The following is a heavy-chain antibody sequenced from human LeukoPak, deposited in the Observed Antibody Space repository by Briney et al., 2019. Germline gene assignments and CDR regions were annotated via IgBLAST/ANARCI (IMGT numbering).Heavy chain of an antibody. CDR3: VATVTILDY. J-gene: IGHJ4*02. Sequence: GGSLRLSCAASGFTFDDYAMHWVRQAPGKGLEWVSLISGDGGRTYYADSVKGRFTISRDNSKNTVYLQMNSLRAEDTAVYYCVATVTILDYWGQGTLVTVSS. CDR1: GFTFDDYA. V-gene: IGHV3-43*02. CDR2: ISGDGGRT. D-gene: IGHD4-17*01.